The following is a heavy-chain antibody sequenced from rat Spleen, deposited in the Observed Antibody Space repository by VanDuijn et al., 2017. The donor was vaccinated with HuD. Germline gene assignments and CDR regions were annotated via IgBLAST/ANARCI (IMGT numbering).Heavy chain of an antibody. CDR2: ISTGGGNT. J-gene: IGHJ2*01. CDR3: ARQTMGITPLDY. CDR1: GFTFSNYG. Sequence: EVQLVESGGGLVQPGRSLKLSCAASGFTFSNYGMAWVRQAPTKGLEWVASISTGGGNTYYRESVKGRFTISRDNAKNTLYLQMDSLGSEDTATYYCARQTMGITPLDYWGQGVMVTVSS. D-gene: IGHD1-9*01. V-gene: IGHV5S13*01.